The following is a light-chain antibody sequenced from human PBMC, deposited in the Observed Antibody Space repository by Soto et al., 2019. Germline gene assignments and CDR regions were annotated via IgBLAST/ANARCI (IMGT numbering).Light chain of an antibody. CDR1: QTIGSN. CDR3: QQYNNWHPTWT. Sequence: EIVMTQSPAILSVSPGERATLSCRAGQTIGSNLAWYQQKLGQPPRLLIHDASTRATDIPARFTGSGSGTEFTLTISSLQSEDFAVYYCQQYNNWHPTWTLGQGTKVDIK. V-gene: IGKV3-15*01. J-gene: IGKJ1*01. CDR2: DAS.